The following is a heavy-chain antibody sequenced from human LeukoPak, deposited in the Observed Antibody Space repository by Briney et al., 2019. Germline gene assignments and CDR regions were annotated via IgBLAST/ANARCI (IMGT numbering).Heavy chain of an antibody. J-gene: IGHJ4*02. V-gene: IGHV3-21*01. Sequence: GGSLRLSCAASGFTFSSYSMNWVRQAPGKGLEWVSSISSSSSYIYYADSVKGRFTISRDNAKNSLYLQMNSLRAEDTAVYYCARAGGYCSGGSCYTSKFDYWGQGTLVTVSS. D-gene: IGHD2-15*01. CDR2: ISSSSSYI. CDR3: ARAGGYCSGGSCYTSKFDY. CDR1: GFTFSSYS.